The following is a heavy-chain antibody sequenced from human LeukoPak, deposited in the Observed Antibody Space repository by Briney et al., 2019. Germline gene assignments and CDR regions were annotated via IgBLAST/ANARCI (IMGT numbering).Heavy chain of an antibody. CDR2: IYTSGST. V-gene: IGHV4-4*07. Sequence: SETLSLTCTVSGGSISSYYWSWLRQPAGKGLEWIGRIYTSGSTNYNPYLKSRVTMSVDMSKNQFSLKLSSVTAADTAVYYCARGRNYYDSSGYHYESAFDIWGQGTVVTVSS. J-gene: IGHJ3*02. CDR1: GGSISSYY. D-gene: IGHD3-22*01. CDR3: ARGRNYYDSSGYHYESAFDI.